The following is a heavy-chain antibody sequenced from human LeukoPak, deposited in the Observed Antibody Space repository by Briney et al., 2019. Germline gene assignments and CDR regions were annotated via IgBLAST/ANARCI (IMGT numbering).Heavy chain of an antibody. J-gene: IGHJ5*02. CDR2: MYHSGST. CDR3: ARVPLGFGNWFDP. V-gene: IGHV4-38-2*02. CDR1: GYSMRNGYY. Sequence: PSETLALTCTVSGYSMRNGYYWAWIRPPPGKGLEWIGSMYHSGSTYSSPSLKSRVTISVDTSKNQFSLKLNSVTAADTAIYYCARVPLGFGNWFDPWGQGTLVTVSS. D-gene: IGHD3-16*01.